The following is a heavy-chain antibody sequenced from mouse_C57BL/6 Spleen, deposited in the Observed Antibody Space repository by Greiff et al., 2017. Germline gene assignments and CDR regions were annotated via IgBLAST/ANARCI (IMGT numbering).Heavy chain of an antibody. CDR3: ARVYYYGRSGAMNG. Sequence: QVQLQQSGPELVKPGASVKISCKASGYAFSSSWMNWVKQRPGKGLEWIGRIDPGNGDTNYNVKFKGKATLTADKSSSTAYMQLSSLPSEDSAVSFCARVYYYGRSGAMNGWSQGTSVTVSS. V-gene: IGHV1-82*01. CDR1: GYAFSSSW. J-gene: IGHJ4*01. CDR2: IDPGNGDT. D-gene: IGHD1-1*01.